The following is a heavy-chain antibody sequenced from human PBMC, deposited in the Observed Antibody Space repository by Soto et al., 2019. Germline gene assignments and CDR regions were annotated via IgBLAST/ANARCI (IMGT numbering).Heavy chain of an antibody. D-gene: IGHD1-26*01. CDR3: AREPHSGSPFH. CDR2: ERNDGSDK. CDR1: GYMLGNFG. V-gene: IGHV3-33*01. J-gene: IGHJ4*02. Sequence: QVQLVESGGGVVQPGRYLRLSCAVSGYMLGNFGMHWVRQTPGKGLEWVAVERNDGSDKDYADSVKGRFTISRDNAKNTLYLQMNSLSAADTAVYYCAREPHSGSPFHWGQGTLVTVSS.